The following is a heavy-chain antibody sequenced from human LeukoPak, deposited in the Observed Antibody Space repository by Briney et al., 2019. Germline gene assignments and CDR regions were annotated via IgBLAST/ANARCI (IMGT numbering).Heavy chain of an antibody. CDR2: IYYSGGT. CDR3: ARVIREDYYASGTYLPGWFDP. J-gene: IGHJ5*02. CDR1: GDSISSAEHF. Sequence: SQTLSLTCTVSGDSISSAEHFWGWIRQSPGKGLECIGYIYYSGGTYYNPSLKSRVAISVDTSKNQFSLKLSSVTAADTAVYYCARVIREDYYASGTYLPGWFDPWGQGTLVTVSS. V-gene: IGHV4-30-4*01. D-gene: IGHD3-10*01.